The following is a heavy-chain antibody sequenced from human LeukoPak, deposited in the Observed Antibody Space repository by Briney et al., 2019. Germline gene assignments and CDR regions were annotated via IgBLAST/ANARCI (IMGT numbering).Heavy chain of an antibody. D-gene: IGHD6-13*01. V-gene: IGHV3-64D*09. CDR2: ISSNGGST. Sequence: GGSLRLSCAASGFTVSSNYISWVRQAPGKGLEYVSAISSNGGSTYYADSVKGRFTISRDNSKNTLYLQMSSLRAEDTAVYYCVKGVGSSSWIYYFDYWGQGTLVTVSS. CDR1: GFTVSSNY. CDR3: VKGVGSSSWIYYFDY. J-gene: IGHJ4*02.